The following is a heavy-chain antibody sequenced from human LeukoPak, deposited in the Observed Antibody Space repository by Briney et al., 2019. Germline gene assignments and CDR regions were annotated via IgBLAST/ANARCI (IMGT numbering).Heavy chain of an antibody. CDR1: GFTFSSYG. J-gene: IGHJ4*02. CDR2: ISGSGGST. CDR3: ARDLAWGAFDY. Sequence: GGSLRLSCAASGFTFSSYGMSWVRLAPGKGLEWVSAISGSGGSTYYADSVKGRFTISRDNSKNTLYLQMNSLRVEDTAVYYCARDLAWGAFDYWGQGALVTVSS. D-gene: IGHD7-27*01. V-gene: IGHV3-23*01.